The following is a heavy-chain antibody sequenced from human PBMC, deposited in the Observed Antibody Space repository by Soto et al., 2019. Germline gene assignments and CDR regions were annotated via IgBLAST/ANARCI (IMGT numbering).Heavy chain of an antibody. CDR1: GFTFSSYA. D-gene: IGHD2-2*01. Sequence: GGSLRLASAASGFTFSSYAMSWVRQAPGKGLEWVSAISGSGGSTYYADSVKGRFTISRDNSKNTLYLQMNSLRAEDTAVYYCAKDVVRFPFSSDFDYWGQGTLVTVSS. V-gene: IGHV3-23*01. CDR2: ISGSGGST. CDR3: AKDVVRFPFSSDFDY. J-gene: IGHJ4*02.